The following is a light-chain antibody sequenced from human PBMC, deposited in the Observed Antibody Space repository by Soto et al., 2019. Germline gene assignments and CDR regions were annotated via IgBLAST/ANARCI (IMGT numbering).Light chain of an antibody. J-gene: IGKJ1*01. CDR2: DAS. V-gene: IGKV1-9*01. Sequence: DIQLTQSPALLSASVGDRVTITCRASRNIDSYLAWYQLKPGKGPKLLIYDASTLQSGAPSRFSGSGSGTEFTLTISILQPEDFATYYCQQLNIYPQTFGQGTKVEI. CDR3: QQLNIYPQT. CDR1: RNIDSY.